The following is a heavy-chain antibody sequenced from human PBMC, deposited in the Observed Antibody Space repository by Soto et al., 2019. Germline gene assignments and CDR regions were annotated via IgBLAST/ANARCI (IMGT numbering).Heavy chain of an antibody. CDR1: GFTFSGSA. D-gene: IGHD4-17*01. V-gene: IGHV3-73*01. J-gene: IGHJ4*02. CDR2: IRSKANSYAT. Sequence: GGSLRLSCAASGFTFSGSAMHWVRQASGKGLEWVGRIRSKANSYATAYAAWVQGRFTIYRDDSKNTAYLQMNSLKTEDTAVYYCTRPAYGEEIDYWGQGTLVTVSS. CDR3: TRPAYGEEIDY.